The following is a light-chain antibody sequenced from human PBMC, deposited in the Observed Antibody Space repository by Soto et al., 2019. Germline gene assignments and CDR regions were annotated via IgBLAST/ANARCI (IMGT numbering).Light chain of an antibody. CDR3: QQSYSTLT. J-gene: IGKJ4*01. CDR2: AAS. V-gene: IGKV1-39*01. CDR1: QSISSY. Sequence: DIQMTRSXSTLSAXXXXXXTXXFRASQSISSYLNWYQRKPGKAPKLLIYAASSLQSGVPSRFSGSGSGTDFTLTISSLQPEDFATYYCQQSYSTLTFGGGTKVDIK.